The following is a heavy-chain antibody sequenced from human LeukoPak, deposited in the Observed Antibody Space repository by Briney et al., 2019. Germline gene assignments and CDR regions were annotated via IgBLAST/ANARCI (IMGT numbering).Heavy chain of an antibody. CDR2: ISSSSSYI. CDR1: GFTFSSYS. D-gene: IGHD3-9*01. V-gene: IGHV3-21*01. CDR3: AVAWYYDILTGEPDY. Sequence: GGSLRLSCAASGFTFSSYSMNWVRQAPGKGLEGVSSISSSSSYIYYADSVKGRFTISRDNAKNSLYLQMNSLRAEDTAVYYCAVAWYYDILTGEPDYWGQGTLVTVSS. J-gene: IGHJ4*02.